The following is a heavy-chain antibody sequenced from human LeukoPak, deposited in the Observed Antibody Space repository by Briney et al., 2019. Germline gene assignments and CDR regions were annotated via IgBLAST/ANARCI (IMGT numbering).Heavy chain of an antibody. J-gene: IGHJ6*02. CDR2: INPNSGGT. CDR1: GYTFTGYY. D-gene: IGHD3-22*01. V-gene: IGHV1-2*02. Sequence: ASVKVSCKASGYTFTGYYMHWVRQAPGQVLEWMGWINPNSGGTNYAQKFQGRVTMTRDTSISTAYMELSRLRSDDTAVYYYARADTYYYDSSGFLGFGYYYGMDVWGQGTTVTVSS. CDR3: ARADTYYYDSSGFLGFGYYYGMDV.